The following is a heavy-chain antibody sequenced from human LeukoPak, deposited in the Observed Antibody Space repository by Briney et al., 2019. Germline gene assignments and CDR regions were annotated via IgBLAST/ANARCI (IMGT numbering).Heavy chain of an antibody. J-gene: IGHJ4*02. CDR1: GYTFTSYG. D-gene: IGHD1-20*01. CDR3: AREAPPYNWNDVGYFDY. CDR2: IIAYNGNT. Sequence: GASVKVSCKASGYTFTSYGISWVRQAPGQGLEWMGWIIAYNGNTNYAQKLQGRVTMTTDTSTSTAYMELRSLRSDDTAVYYCAREAPPYNWNDVGYFDYWGQGTLVTVSS. V-gene: IGHV1-18*01.